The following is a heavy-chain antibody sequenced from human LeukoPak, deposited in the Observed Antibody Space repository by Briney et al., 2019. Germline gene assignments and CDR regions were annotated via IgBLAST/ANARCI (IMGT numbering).Heavy chain of an antibody. D-gene: IGHD3-22*01. CDR2: IRSKAYGGTT. Sequence: GGSLRLSCTASGFTFGDYAMSWFRQAPGKGLEWVGFIRSKAYGGTTEYAAPVKGRFTISRDDSKSIAYLQMNSLKTEDTAVYYCTRDRYYDRWPDYWGQGTLVTVSS. CDR3: TRDRYYDRWPDY. J-gene: IGHJ4*02. V-gene: IGHV3-49*03. CDR1: GFTFGDYA.